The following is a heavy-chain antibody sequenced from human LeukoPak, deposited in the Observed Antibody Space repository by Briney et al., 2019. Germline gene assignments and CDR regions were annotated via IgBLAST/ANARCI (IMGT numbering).Heavy chain of an antibody. V-gene: IGHV1-18*04. CDR1: GYTFTAHY. D-gene: IGHD1-26*01. CDR3: ARDGWYSY. Sequence: GASVKVSCKASGYTFTAHYIHWVRQAPGQGLEWVGWISAYNGNTNYAQKLQGRVTTTTDTSTSTAYMELRSLRSDDTAVYYCARDGWYSYWGQGTLVTVSS. J-gene: IGHJ4*02. CDR2: ISAYNGNT.